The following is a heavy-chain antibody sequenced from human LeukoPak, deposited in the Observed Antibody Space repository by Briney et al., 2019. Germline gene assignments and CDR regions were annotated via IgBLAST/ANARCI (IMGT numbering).Heavy chain of an antibody. D-gene: IGHD1-26*01. CDR2: ISSSGSTI. CDR1: GFTFSSYE. Sequence: GGSLRLSCAASGFTFSSYEMNWVRQAPGKGLEWVSYISSSGSTIYYADSVKGRFTISRGNAKNSLYLQMNSLRAEDTAVYYCARARDRAFDYWGQGTLVTVSS. J-gene: IGHJ4*02. V-gene: IGHV3-48*03. CDR3: ARARDRAFDY.